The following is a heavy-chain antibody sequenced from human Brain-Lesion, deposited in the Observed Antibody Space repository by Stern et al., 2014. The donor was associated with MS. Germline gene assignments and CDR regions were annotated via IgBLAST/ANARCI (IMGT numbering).Heavy chain of an antibody. V-gene: IGHV3-74*02. J-gene: IGHJ5*01. CDR1: GFTFSNYW. Sequence: EVQLVASGGGLVQPGGSLRLSCAASGFTFSNYWMHWVRQAPGKGRVWVSRVNNDGRRTSYADSVKGRFTMSRDNAKNTLYLQMNSLRVEDTAIYYCARGERWFDSWGQGTLVTVSS. D-gene: IGHD3-10*01. CDR3: ARGERWFDS. CDR2: VNNDGRRT.